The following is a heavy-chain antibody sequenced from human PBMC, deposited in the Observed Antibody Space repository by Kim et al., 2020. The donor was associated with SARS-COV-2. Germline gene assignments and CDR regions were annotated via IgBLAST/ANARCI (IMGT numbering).Heavy chain of an antibody. J-gene: IGHJ4*02. CDR3: AREAAAAGKNFDY. V-gene: IGHV1-46*01. Sequence: YAQKFQGRVPMTRDTSASTVYMELSSLTSEDTAVYYCAREAAAAGKNFDYWGQGTLVTVSS. D-gene: IGHD6-13*01.